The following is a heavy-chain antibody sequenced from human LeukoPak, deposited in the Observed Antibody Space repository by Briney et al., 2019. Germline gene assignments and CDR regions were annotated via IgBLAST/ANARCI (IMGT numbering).Heavy chain of an antibody. CDR2: IADAGT. CDR1: GFTFNDFA. J-gene: IGHJ3*01. V-gene: IGHV3-23*01. CDR3: ARNLGPFDV. Sequence: TGGSLRLSCAASGFTFNDFAMTWVRQAPGKVLEWVSTIADAGTYYADSVKGRFIISRDNSKNMLYLQLNSLRADDTAMYYCARNLGPFDVRGHGTMVTVSS. D-gene: IGHD3-16*01.